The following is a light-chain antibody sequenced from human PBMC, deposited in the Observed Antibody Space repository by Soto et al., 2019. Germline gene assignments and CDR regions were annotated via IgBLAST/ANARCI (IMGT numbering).Light chain of an antibody. CDR3: QQSRRWLP. CDR2: DAS. V-gene: IGKV3-11*01. CDR1: QSVGSC. J-gene: IGKJ4*01. Sequence: EIVLTQSPDTLSLSPGGRATLSCRASQSVGSCLAWYQQKPGQAPRLLIYDASNRPAGIPARFSGSGSGTDFTLPISSLEPEDFGVYLCQQSRRWLPFGGGP.